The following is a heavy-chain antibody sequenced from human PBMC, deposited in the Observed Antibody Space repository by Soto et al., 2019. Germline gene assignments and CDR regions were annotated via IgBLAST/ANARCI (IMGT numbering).Heavy chain of an antibody. J-gene: IGHJ5*02. CDR1: RGSFSGYY. Sequence: QVQLQQWGAGLLKPSETLSLTCAVYRGSFSGYYWSWIRQPPGKGLEWIGEINHSGSTNYNPSLKSRVTITVDTAKNQLSLKLSSVTAADTAVYYCARRSCSSTSCYADWFDPWGQGTLVTVSS. CDR3: ARRSCSSTSCYADWFDP. V-gene: IGHV4-34*01. CDR2: INHSGST. D-gene: IGHD2-2*01.